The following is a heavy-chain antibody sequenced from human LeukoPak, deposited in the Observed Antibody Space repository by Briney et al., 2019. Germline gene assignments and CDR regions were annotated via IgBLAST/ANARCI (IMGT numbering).Heavy chain of an antibody. J-gene: IGHJ4*02. D-gene: IGHD1-1*01. V-gene: IGHV6-1*01. CDR3: TRDGIRVLDY. Sequence: SQTLSLTCAISGDSVSSNSAAWHWIRQPPSRGLEWLGRTYYRSKWYNDYAVSVKSRIVINPDTSKNQFSLQLSSVTPEDTAVYYCTRDGIRVLDYWGQGILVTVSS. CDR2: TYYRSKWYN. CDR1: GDSVSSNSAA.